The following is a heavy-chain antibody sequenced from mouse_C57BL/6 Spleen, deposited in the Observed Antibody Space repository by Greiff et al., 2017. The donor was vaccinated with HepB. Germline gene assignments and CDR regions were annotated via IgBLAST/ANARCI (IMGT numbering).Heavy chain of an antibody. CDR2: IDPETGGT. Sequence: QVQLQQPGAELVRPGASVTLSCKASGYTFTDYEMHWVKQTPVHGLEWIGAIDPETGGTAYNQKFKGKAILTADKSSSTAYMQLRSLTSEDSAVYYCTRRYDGSLYFDYWGQGTTLTVSS. J-gene: IGHJ2*01. CDR1: GYTFTDYE. D-gene: IGHD1-1*01. CDR3: TRRYDGSLYFDY. V-gene: IGHV1-15*01.